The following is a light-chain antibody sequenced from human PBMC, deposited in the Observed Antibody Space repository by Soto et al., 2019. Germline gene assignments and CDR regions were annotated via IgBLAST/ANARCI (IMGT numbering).Light chain of an antibody. J-gene: IGKJ1*01. CDR2: GAS. Sequence: EIVLTQSPGTLSLSPGERATLSCRASQSVSNSFLAWYQQKPGQAPRLLIYGASSRATGNPDRFSGSGSVTDFTLTISRLEPEDFAVYYCQQYGSSPCTFGQGTKVEIK. CDR3: QQYGSSPCT. CDR1: QSVSNSF. V-gene: IGKV3-20*01.